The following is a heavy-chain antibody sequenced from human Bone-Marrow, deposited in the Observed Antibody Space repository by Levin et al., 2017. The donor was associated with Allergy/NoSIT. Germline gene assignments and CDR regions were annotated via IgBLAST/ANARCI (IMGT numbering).Heavy chain of an antibody. CDR2: IIPIFGTA. D-gene: IGHD2-2*01. CDR3: ASGRVVPAAPSDY. J-gene: IGHJ4*02. CDR1: GGTFSSYA. V-gene: IGHV1-69*13. Sequence: PSASVKVSCKASGGTFSSYAISWVRQAPGQGLEWMGGIIPIFGTANYAQKFQGRVTITADESTSTAYMELSSLRSEDTAVYYCASGRVVPAAPSDYWGQGTLVTVSS.